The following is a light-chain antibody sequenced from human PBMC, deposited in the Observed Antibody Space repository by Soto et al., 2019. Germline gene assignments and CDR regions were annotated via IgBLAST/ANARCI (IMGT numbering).Light chain of an antibody. CDR1: SSDVGGYNY. Sequence: QSVLTQPASVSGSPGQSITISCTGTSSDVGGYNYVSWYQQHPGKAPKLMIYEVSNRPSGVSNRFSGSKSGNTVSLTISGLQAEDEADYYCSSYTSSSTLMVFGTGTKVTVL. CDR2: EVS. CDR3: SSYTSSSTLMV. V-gene: IGLV2-14*01. J-gene: IGLJ1*01.